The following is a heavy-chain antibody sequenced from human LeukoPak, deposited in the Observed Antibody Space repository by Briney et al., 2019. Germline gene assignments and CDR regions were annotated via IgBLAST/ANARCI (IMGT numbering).Heavy chain of an antibody. D-gene: IGHD6-13*01. J-gene: IGHJ4*02. CDR2: ISYDGSNK. V-gene: IGHV3-30*04. CDR3: ARDLSSSWTTIGY. Sequence: GRSLRLSCAASGFTFSSYAMHWVRQAPGKGLEWVAVISYDGSNKYYADSVKGRFTISRDNSKNTLYLQMNSLRAEDTAVYYCARDLSSSWTTIGYLGQGTLVTVSS. CDR1: GFTFSSYA.